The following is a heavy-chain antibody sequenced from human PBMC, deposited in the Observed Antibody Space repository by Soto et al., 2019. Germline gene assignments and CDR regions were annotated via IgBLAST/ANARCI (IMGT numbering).Heavy chain of an antibody. CDR2: IVVGSVNT. Sequence: SVKVSCKASGFTFTSSAVQWVRQARGQRLEWIGWIVVGSVNTNYAQKFQERVTITRDMSTSTAYMELSSLRSEDTAVYYCAARDSSSWYWPYYYYGMDVWGQGTTVTVSS. CDR3: AARDSSSWYWPYYYYGMDV. D-gene: IGHD6-13*01. CDR1: GFTFTSSA. V-gene: IGHV1-58*01. J-gene: IGHJ6*02.